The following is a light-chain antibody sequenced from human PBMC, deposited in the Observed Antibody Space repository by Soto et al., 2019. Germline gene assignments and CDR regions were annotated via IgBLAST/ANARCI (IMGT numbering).Light chain of an antibody. Sequence: EIVLTQSPGTLSFWPGESATLSCRASQPVSGNFLAWYQQKPGQAPRLLIYGVSSRATGIPDRFSGSGSGTDFTLTIRSLQPEDVASYYCQKYDSAPTFGPGTKVDIK. V-gene: IGKV3-20*01. CDR3: QKYDSAPT. J-gene: IGKJ1*01. CDR2: GVS. CDR1: QPVSGNF.